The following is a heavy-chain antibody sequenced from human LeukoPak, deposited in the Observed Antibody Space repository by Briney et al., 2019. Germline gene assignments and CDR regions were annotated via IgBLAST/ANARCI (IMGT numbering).Heavy chain of an antibody. J-gene: IGHJ4*02. CDR3: ARAGKHIVVVTAAYYFDY. V-gene: IGHV4-34*01. CDR2: INHSGST. CDR1: GGSSSGYY. D-gene: IGHD2-21*02. Sequence: PSETLSLTCAVYGGSSSGYYWSWIRQPPGKGLEWIGEINHSGSTNYNPSLKSRVTISVDTSKNQFSLKLSSVTAADTAVYYCARAGKHIVVVTAAYYFDYWGQGTLVTVSS.